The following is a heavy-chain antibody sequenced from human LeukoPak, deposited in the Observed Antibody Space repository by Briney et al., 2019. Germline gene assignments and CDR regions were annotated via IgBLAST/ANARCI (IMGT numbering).Heavy chain of an antibody. V-gene: IGHV3-48*03. CDR3: ARAAWDAFDI. Sequence: GGSLRLSCEASGFSFSSYEMNWVRQAPGKGLECVSYISRSGTTVYYADSVKGRFTTSRDNAKNSLYLQMNSLRVEDTALYFCARAAWDAFDIWGQGTMVTVSS. CDR2: ISRSGTTV. CDR1: GFSFSSYE. J-gene: IGHJ3*02. D-gene: IGHD6-25*01.